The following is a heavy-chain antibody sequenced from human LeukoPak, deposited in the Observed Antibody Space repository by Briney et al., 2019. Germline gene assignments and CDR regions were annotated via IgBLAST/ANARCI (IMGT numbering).Heavy chain of an antibody. Sequence: TGGSLRLSCAASGFTFSSYWMSWVRQAPGKGLEWVANIKQDGSEKYYVDSVKGRFTISRDNAKNSLYLQMNSLRAEDTAVYYCARDSGLDRGPHWGHLGDYWGQGTLVTVSS. CDR3: ARDSGLDRGPHWGHLGDY. J-gene: IGHJ4*02. V-gene: IGHV3-7*01. CDR2: IKQDGSEK. D-gene: IGHD7-27*01. CDR1: GFTFSSYW.